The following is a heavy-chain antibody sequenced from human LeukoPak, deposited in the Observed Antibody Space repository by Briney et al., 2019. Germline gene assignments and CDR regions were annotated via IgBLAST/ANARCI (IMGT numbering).Heavy chain of an antibody. CDR2: IYPGDSDT. CDR3: ARRLRSGRFDY. V-gene: IGHV5-51*01. CDR1: GYSFTSFW. J-gene: IGHJ4*02. Sequence: GESLKISCKGSGYSFTSFWIGWVRQMPGKGLEWLGIIYPGDSDTRYSPSFQGQVAISADKSISTAYLQWSRLKGSDTAMYYCARRLRSGRFDYWGQGTLVTVSS. D-gene: IGHD2-21*01.